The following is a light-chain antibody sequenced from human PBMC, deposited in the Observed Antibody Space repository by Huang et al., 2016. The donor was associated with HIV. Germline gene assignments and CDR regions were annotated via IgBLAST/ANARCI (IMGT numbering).Light chain of an antibody. CDR2: GAS. CDR1: PGVSSN. Sequence: EIVMTQSPATLSVSPGERATLSCRASPGVSSNLAWYQQKPGQAPRLLIFGASTRATGIPARFSGSGSGTEFTLTISSLQSEDVAVYYCQQYNNWPRTFGQGTKVEI. V-gene: IGKV3-15*01. J-gene: IGKJ1*01. CDR3: QQYNNWPRT.